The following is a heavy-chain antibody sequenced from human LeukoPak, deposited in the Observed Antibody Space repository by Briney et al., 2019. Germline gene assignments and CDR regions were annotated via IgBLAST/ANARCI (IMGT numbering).Heavy chain of an antibody. CDR1: GGSISSFY. Sequence: SETLSLTCTVSGGSISSFYWSWLRQPAGKGLEWIRRIYTSGSTNYNPSLKSRLTMSIDTSKNQFSLKLNSVTAADTAVYYCAREALRSPRYFDYWGQGALVTVSS. J-gene: IGHJ4*02. D-gene: IGHD6-13*01. CDR3: AREALRSPRYFDY. CDR2: IYTSGST. V-gene: IGHV4-4*07.